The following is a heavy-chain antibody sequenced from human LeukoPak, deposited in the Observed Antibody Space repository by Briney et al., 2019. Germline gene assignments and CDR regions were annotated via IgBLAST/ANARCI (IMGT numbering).Heavy chain of an antibody. Sequence: ASVKVSCKASGYTFTSYYMHWVRQAPGQGREWMGIINPSGGSTSYAQKFQGRVTLTRDTSTSTVYMALSSLRSEDTAVYYCARATGDRVFVDFDYWGQGTLVTVSS. CDR1: GYTFTSYY. J-gene: IGHJ4*02. V-gene: IGHV1-46*01. CDR3: ARATGDRVFVDFDY. D-gene: IGHD7-27*01. CDR2: INPSGGST.